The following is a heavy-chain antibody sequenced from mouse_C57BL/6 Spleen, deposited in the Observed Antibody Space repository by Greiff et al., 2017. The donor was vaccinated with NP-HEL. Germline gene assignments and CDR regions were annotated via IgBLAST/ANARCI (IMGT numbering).Heavy chain of an antibody. CDR1: GYTFTSYW. D-gene: IGHD4-1*01. CDR2: INPGNGGT. V-gene: IGHV1-53*01. J-gene: IGHJ2*01. Sequence: VQLQQPGTELVKPGASVKLSCKASGYTFTSYWMHWVKQRPGQGLEWIGNINPGNGGTNYNEKFKSKATLTVDKSSSKAYMQLSSLTSEDSAVYYCASEGAWDGFDYWGQGTTLTVSS. CDR3: ASEGAWDGFDY.